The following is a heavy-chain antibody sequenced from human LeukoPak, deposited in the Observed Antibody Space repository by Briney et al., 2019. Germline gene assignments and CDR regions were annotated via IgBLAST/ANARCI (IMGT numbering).Heavy chain of an antibody. D-gene: IGHD4-23*01. J-gene: IGHJ4*02. CDR3: ARVKQHDSGGNSNLFDY. V-gene: IGHV4-38-2*02. CDR2: VYHSGNT. CDR1: DFSTSSGYY. Sequence: SETLSLTCIVSDFSTSSGYYWGWIRPPPGKALEWVGSVYHSGNTYYNPSLMSRVTISVDTSKSQFSLNLNSVTAADAAVYYCARVKQHDSGGNSNLFDYWGQGILVTVSS.